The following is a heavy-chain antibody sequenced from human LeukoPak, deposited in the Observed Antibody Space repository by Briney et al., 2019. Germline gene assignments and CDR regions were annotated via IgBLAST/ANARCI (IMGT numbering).Heavy chain of an antibody. D-gene: IGHD1-26*01. V-gene: IGHV1-2*02. J-gene: IGHJ4*02. CDR1: EYTFTDSAYY. CDR3: AINKGGSSAGY. Sequence: ASVKVSCKASEYTFTDSAYYMHWLRQAPGQGPEWMGWINCNSGVPNYAQRFQGRFTMTRDTSISTGYMELTSLKFDDTAVFYCAINKGGSSAGYWGQGTLVTVST. CDR2: INCNSGVP.